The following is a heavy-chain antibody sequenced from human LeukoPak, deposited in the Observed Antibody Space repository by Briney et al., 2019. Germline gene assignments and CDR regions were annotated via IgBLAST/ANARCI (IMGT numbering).Heavy chain of an antibody. CDR3: ARAPGGYCSGGSCYSSWFDP. D-gene: IGHD2-15*01. CDR1: GYTFTSYA. J-gene: IGHJ5*02. V-gene: IGHV1-3*01. Sequence: ASVKVSCKASGYTFTSYAMHWVRQAPGQRLGWMGWINAGNGNTKYSQKFQGRVTITRDTSASTAYMELSSLRSEDTAVYYCARAPGGYCSGGSCYSSWFDPWGQGTLVPVSS. CDR2: INAGNGNT.